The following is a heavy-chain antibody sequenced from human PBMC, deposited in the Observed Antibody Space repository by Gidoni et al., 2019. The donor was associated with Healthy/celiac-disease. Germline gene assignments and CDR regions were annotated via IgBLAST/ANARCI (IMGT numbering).Heavy chain of an antibody. V-gene: IGHV3-33*01. CDR1: GFTFSSYG. D-gene: IGHD3-10*01. CDR2: IWYDGSNK. CDR3: ARDGEEYAFDI. Sequence: QVQLVESGGGVVQPGRSLRLSCAASGFTFSSYGMPWVRQAPGKGLEWVAVIWYDGSNKYYADSVKGRFTISRDNSKNTLYLQMNSLRAEDTAVYYCARDGEEYAFDIWGQGTMVTVSS. J-gene: IGHJ3*02.